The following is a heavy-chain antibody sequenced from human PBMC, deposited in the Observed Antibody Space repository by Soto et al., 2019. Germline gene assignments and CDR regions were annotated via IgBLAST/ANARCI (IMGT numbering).Heavy chain of an antibody. Sequence: QITLRESGPTLVKPTETLTLTCTFSGFSISTSGEGVGWIRQPPGKALEWVALIFWDNDKRYSPSLKSRVTITKDTSKNQVVLTMTNMDPVDTATYYCAHRRGSFRPYNYYPGVDVWGQGTTVTVSS. J-gene: IGHJ6*02. CDR2: IFWDNDK. CDR1: GFSISTSGEG. V-gene: IGHV2-5*02. D-gene: IGHD1-26*01. CDR3: AHRRGSFRPYNYYPGVDV.